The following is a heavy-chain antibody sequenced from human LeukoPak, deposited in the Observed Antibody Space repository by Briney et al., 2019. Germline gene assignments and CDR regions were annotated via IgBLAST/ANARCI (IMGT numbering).Heavy chain of an antibody. CDR1: GGSFSGYY. CDR3: ARGPKRIAARPLNYGMDV. V-gene: IGHV4-34*01. D-gene: IGHD6-6*01. Sequence: SETLSLTCAVYGGSFSGYYWSWIRQPPGKGLEWIGKINHSGSTNYNPSLKSRVTISVDTSKNQFSLKLSSVTAADTAVYYCARGPKRIAARPLNYGMDVWGQGTTVTVSS. J-gene: IGHJ6*02. CDR2: INHSGST.